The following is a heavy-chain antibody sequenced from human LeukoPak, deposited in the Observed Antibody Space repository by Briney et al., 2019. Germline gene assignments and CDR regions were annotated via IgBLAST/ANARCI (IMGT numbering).Heavy chain of an antibody. Sequence: GGSLRLSCDASGFTFSSYWMTWVGQAPGKGLEWLANIKYDGSNKFYAASVKGRFTISRDNARNSLYLQMNSLRVEDTALYYCGTSLDAAINTGGQGVLVTVSS. V-gene: IGHV3-7*01. CDR1: GFTFSSYW. D-gene: IGHD5-18*01. CDR3: GTSLDAAINT. CDR2: IKYDGSNK. J-gene: IGHJ4*02.